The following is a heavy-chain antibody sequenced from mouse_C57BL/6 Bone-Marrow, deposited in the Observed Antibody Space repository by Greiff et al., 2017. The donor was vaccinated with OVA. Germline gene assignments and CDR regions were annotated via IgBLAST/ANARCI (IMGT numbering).Heavy chain of an antibody. CDR1: GFTFTAYY. J-gene: IGHJ1*03. D-gene: IGHD6-1*01. V-gene: IGHV7-3*01. Sequence: VQLQQSGGGLVQPGGSLSLSCAASGFTFTAYYMSWVRQPPGKALEWLGFIRNKANGYTTEYSASVKGRFTISRDNSQSILYLQMNALRAEDSATYNCARSRVRNFDVWGTGTTVTVSS. CDR3: ARSRVRNFDV. CDR2: IRNKANGYTT.